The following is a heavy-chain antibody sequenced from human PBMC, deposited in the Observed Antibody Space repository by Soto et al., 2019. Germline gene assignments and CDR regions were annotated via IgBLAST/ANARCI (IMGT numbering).Heavy chain of an antibody. Sequence: QVQLVQSGAEVKKPGSSVKVSCKASGGTFSSYAISWVRQAPGQGLEWMGGIITIFGTANYAQKFQGRVTITADESTSTADMELSSLRSEDTAVYYCASQVGATFLNWFAPWGQGTLVTVSS. CDR3: ASQVGATFLNWFAP. CDR1: GGTFSSYA. CDR2: IITIFGTA. J-gene: IGHJ5*02. D-gene: IGHD1-26*01. V-gene: IGHV1-69*01.